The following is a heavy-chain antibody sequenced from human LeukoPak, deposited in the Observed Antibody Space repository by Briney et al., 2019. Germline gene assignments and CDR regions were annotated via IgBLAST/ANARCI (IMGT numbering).Heavy chain of an antibody. D-gene: IGHD6-6*01. CDR2: TSGDNVNT. J-gene: IGHJ5*02. CDR3: VRDWEWKAARNLFDP. CDR1: GYTFINYG. Sequence: ASVKVSCKASGYTFINYGISWVRQARGQGLEWMGWTSGDNVNTYYAQKFLGRVIMTTGISTTTAYMELRSLRPDDTAVYYCVRDWEWKAARNLFDPWGQGTRVTVSS. V-gene: IGHV1-18*01.